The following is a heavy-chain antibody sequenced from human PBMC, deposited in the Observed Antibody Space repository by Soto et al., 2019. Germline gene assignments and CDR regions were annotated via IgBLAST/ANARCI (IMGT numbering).Heavy chain of an antibody. CDR2: IDHSGNT. J-gene: IGHJ6*02. CDR1: TESFSHYY. CDR3: ARERRYFDWFKAYYYGMDV. V-gene: IGHV4-34*01. Sequence: PSETLSLTCAVKTESFSHYYWIWIRQPPGKGLEWIGEIDHSGNTNYSPSLKSRVTISVDTSKNQFSLKLSSVTAADTAVYYCARERRYFDWFKAYYYGMDVWGQGTTVTVSS. D-gene: IGHD3-9*01.